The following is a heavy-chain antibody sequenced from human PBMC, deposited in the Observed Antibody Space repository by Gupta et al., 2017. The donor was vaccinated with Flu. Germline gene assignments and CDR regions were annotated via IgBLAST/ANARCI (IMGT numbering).Heavy chain of an antibody. V-gene: IGHV3-23*01. J-gene: IGHJ4*02. Sequence: EVQLLESGGGLVQPGGSLRLSCAASGFTFSSYAMSWVRQAPGKGLEWVSAISGSGGSTYYADSVKGRFTISRDNSKNTLYLQMNSLRAEDTAVYYCAKGTHYEMATIVPFDYWGQGTLVTVSS. CDR2: ISGSGGST. D-gene: IGHD3-22*01. CDR1: GFTFSSYA. CDR3: AKGTHYEMATIVPFDY.